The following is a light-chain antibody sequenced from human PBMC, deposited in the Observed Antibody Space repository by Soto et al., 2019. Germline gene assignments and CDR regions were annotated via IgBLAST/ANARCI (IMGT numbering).Light chain of an antibody. J-gene: IGLJ2*01. Sequence: QYALTQPASVSGSPGQSITISCTGASRDVGGYDYVSWYQQLPGKAPEVMIFWISNRPSGVSNRCSGSKSGNTASLTISGLQAEDEATYYCGSYTSSSTVIFGGGTKLTVL. CDR3: GSYTSSSTVI. CDR2: WIS. V-gene: IGLV2-14*01. CDR1: SRDVGGYDY.